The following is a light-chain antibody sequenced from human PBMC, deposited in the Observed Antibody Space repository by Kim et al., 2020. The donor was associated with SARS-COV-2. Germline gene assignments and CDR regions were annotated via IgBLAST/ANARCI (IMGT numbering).Light chain of an antibody. CDR1: QSVSSND. CDR2: GAS. CDR3: QQYDSSLFT. J-gene: IGKJ3*01. Sequence: SPEERATLSCWASQSVSSNDLAWYQQKPGQAPRLLIYGASSRATGIPDRFSGSGSGTDFTLTISRLEPEDFAVYYCQQYDSSLFTFGPGTKVDIK. V-gene: IGKV3-20*01.